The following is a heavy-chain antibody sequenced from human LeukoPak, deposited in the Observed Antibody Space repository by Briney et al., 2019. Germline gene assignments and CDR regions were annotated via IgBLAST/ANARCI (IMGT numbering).Heavy chain of an antibody. CDR1: GFTFSGCH. V-gene: IGHV3-33*06. J-gene: IGHJ4*02. D-gene: IGHD4-17*01. CDR2: VWHDGSKT. Sequence: GGSLRLSCAASGFTFSGCHIHWVRQAPGKGLEWVAHVWHDGSKTYYADSVKGRFTVSRDNSKNTLFLQMNSLRAEDTGVYYCAKDSNDNGDYNYFDFWGQGTLVSVSS. CDR3: AKDSNDNGDYNYFDF.